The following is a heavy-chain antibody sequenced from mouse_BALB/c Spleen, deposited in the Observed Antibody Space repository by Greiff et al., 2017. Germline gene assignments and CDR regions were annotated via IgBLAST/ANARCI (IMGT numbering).Heavy chain of an antibody. D-gene: IGHD2-14*01. V-gene: IGHV2-6-7*01. CDR1: GFSLTGYG. J-gene: IGHJ4*01. CDR3: ARIKVRRSYYYAMDY. Sequence: VKLVESGPGLVAPSQSLSITCTVSGFSLTGYGVNWVRQPPGKGLEWLGMIWGDGSTDYNSALKSRLSISKDNSKSQVFLKMNSLQTDDTARYYCARIKVRRSYYYAMDYWGQGTSVTVSS. CDR2: IWGDGST.